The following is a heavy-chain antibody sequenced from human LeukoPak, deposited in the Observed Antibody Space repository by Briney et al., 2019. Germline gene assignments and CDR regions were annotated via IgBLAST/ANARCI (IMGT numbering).Heavy chain of an antibody. CDR3: TGTIFGVLVDY. D-gene: IGHD3-3*01. CDR1: GFTFSGSA. Sequence: GGSLRLSCAASGFTFSGSAMHWVRQASGKGMKWVGRIRSKANSYATAYAASVKGRFTISRDDSKNTAYLQMNSLKTEDTAVYYCTGTIFGVLVDYWGQGTLVTVSS. V-gene: IGHV3-73*01. CDR2: IRSKANSYAT. J-gene: IGHJ4*02.